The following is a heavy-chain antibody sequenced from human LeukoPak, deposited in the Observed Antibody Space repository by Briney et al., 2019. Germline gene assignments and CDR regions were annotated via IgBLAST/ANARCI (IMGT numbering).Heavy chain of an antibody. Sequence: SETLSLTCTVSGGSISSYYWSWIRQPPGKGLEWIGYIYYSGSTNYNPSPKSRVTISVDTSKNQFSLKLSSVTAADTAVYYCARLTTYGTSWINYWGQGTLVTVSS. D-gene: IGHD6-13*01. CDR1: GGSISSYY. J-gene: IGHJ4*02. V-gene: IGHV4-59*01. CDR3: ARLTTYGTSWINY. CDR2: IYYSGST.